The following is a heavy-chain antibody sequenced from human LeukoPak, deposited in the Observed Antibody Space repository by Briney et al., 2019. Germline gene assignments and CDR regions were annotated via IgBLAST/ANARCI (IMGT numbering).Heavy chain of an antibody. CDR1: RYTFTSYY. CDR3: ARDFQGYYYYGMDV. CDR2: INPSAGST. Sequence: ASVKVSCKASRYTFTSYYMHWVRRAPGQGLDWVGIINPSAGSTTYAQKFQGRVTMTRDTSTSTVYMELSSLRSEDTAVYYCARDFQGYYYYGMDVWGQGTTVTVS. J-gene: IGHJ6*02. V-gene: IGHV1-46*01.